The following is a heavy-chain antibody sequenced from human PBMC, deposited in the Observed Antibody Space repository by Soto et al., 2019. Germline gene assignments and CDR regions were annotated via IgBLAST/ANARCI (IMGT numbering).Heavy chain of an antibody. CDR3: ARLSSSSWHGVDY. J-gene: IGHJ4*02. CDR2: IYYSGST. Sequence: QVQLQESGPGLVKPSETLSLTCTVSGGSISSYYWRWIRQPPGQGLEWIGYIYYSGSTNYNPSLKSRVTISVDTSKNQFSLKLISVTAADTAVYYCARLSSSSWHGVDYWGQGTMVTVSS. CDR1: GGSISSYY. V-gene: IGHV4-59*08. D-gene: IGHD6-13*01.